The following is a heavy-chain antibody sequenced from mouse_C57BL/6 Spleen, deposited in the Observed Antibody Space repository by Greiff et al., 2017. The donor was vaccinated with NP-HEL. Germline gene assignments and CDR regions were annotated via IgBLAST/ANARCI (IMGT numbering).Heavy chain of an antibody. V-gene: IGHV5-4*01. CDR3: ARDYYDYDDYFDY. CDR2: ISDGGSYT. J-gene: IGHJ2*01. D-gene: IGHD2-4*01. Sequence: EVMLVESGGGLVKPGGSLKLSCAASGFTFSSYAMSWVRQTPEKRLEWVATISDGGSYTYYPDNVKGRFTISRDNAKNNLYLQMSHLKSEDTAMYYCARDYYDYDDYFDYWGQGTTLTVSS. CDR1: GFTFSSYA.